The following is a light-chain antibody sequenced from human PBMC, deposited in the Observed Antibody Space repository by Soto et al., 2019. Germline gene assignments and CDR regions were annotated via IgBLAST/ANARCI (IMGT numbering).Light chain of an antibody. V-gene: IGKV4-1*01. CDR3: LQYDTYPAT. J-gene: IGKJ1*01. Sequence: DIVMTQSPDSLGMSLGERATINCKSSQNILYKSKNKNYLAWYQQKPGQPPKLLIYWASTRESGVPSRFSGSGSGADFTLTISSLQPEDVGTYFCLQYDTYPATFGQGTKVDIK. CDR1: QNILYKSKNKNY. CDR2: WAS.